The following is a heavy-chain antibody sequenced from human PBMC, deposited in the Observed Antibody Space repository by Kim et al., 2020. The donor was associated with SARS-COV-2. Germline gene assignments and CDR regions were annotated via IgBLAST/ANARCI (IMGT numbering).Heavy chain of an antibody. J-gene: IGHJ4*02. Sequence: NGNPNYSRKVQGRVTMTTDTSTSTAYMELRSLRSDDTAIYYCARDPFDYWGQGTLVTVSS. CDR3: ARDPFDY. V-gene: IGHV1-18*01. CDR2: NGNP.